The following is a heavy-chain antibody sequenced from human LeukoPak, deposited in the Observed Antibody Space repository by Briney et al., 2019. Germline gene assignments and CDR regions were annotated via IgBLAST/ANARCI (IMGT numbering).Heavy chain of an antibody. CDR1: GITLSNYG. CDR2: ISDSGGST. Sequence: GGSLRLSCAVSGITLSNYGMTWVRQAPGKGLEWVAGISDSGGSTNYADSVKGRFTISRDNPKNTLYLQMNSLRAEDTAVYFCAKRGVVIRVILVGLHKEAYYFDSWGQGALVTVSS. J-gene: IGHJ4*02. V-gene: IGHV3-23*01. CDR3: AKRGVVIRVILVGLHKEAYYFDS. D-gene: IGHD3-22*01.